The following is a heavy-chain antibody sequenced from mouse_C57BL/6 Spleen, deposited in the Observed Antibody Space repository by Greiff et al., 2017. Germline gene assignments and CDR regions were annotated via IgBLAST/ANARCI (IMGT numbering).Heavy chain of an antibody. CDR3: ARRIYDGYYYYFDY. CDR2: IYPRSGNT. CDR1: GYTFTSYG. D-gene: IGHD2-3*01. J-gene: IGHJ2*01. Sequence: VQVVESGAELARPGASVKLSCQASGYTFTSYGISWVKQRTGQGLEWIGEIYPRSGNTYSNEKFKGKATLTADKSSSTAYMELRSLTSEDSAVYCCARRIYDGYYYYFDYRGQGTTLTVSS. V-gene: IGHV1-81*01.